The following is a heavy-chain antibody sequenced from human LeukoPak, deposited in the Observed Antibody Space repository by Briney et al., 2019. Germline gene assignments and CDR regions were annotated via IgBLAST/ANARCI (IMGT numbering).Heavy chain of an antibody. CDR1: GFTLSSYW. CDR3: AKDFPQQYH. V-gene: IGHV3-74*01. D-gene: IGHD6-13*01. Sequence: GGSLRLSCAASGFTLSSYWMPWGRQAPGKGRVWVSRINSVGSSTSSAASVKGRFTISRDNAKNTLYLQMNSLRAEDTAVYYCAKDFPQQYHWGQGTLVTVSS. CDR2: INSVGSST. J-gene: IGHJ4*02.